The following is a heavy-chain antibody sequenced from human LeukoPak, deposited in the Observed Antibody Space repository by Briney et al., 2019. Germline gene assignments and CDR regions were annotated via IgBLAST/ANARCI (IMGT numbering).Heavy chain of an antibody. D-gene: IGHD2/OR15-2a*01. V-gene: IGHV3-15*01. CDR1: GFSFMNAW. Sequence: GGSLRLSCAASGFSFMNAWMIWVRQAPGKGLEWVGRIKSNADGGTPDYAAPARGRFTISRDDSKNTLYLQMNSLKTEDTAVYYCTAFYHEYSPYWGRGTLVTVSS. J-gene: IGHJ4*02. CDR3: TAFYHEYSPY. CDR2: IKSNADGGTP.